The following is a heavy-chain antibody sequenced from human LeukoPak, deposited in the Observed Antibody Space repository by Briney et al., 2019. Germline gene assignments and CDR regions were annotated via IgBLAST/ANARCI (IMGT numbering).Heavy chain of an antibody. CDR1: GFTFSSYA. D-gene: IGHD2-21*02. CDR3: AKPISRAYCGGDCYPFDY. J-gene: IGHJ4*02. CDR2: ICGSGGTT. Sequence: PGGSLRLSCAASGFTFSSYAMSWVRQPPGKGLEWVSDICGSGGTTYYADPVKGRFTISRNNSKNTLYLQMNSLGAEDTAVYYCAKPISRAYCGGDCYPFDYWGQGTLVTVSS. V-gene: IGHV3-23*01.